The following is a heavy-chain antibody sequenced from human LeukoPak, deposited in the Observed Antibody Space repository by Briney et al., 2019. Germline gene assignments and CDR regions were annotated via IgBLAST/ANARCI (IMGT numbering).Heavy chain of an antibody. CDR3: ARASVLRFLEFDY. CDR1: GFTFSSYW. J-gene: IGHJ4*02. D-gene: IGHD3-3*01. CDR2: IKQDGSEK. Sequence: GGSLRLSRAASGFTFSSYWMSWVRQAPGKGLEWVANIKQDGSEKYYVDSVKGRFTISRDNAKNSLYLQMNSLRAEDTAVYYCARASVLRFLEFDYWGQGTLVTVSS. V-gene: IGHV3-7*04.